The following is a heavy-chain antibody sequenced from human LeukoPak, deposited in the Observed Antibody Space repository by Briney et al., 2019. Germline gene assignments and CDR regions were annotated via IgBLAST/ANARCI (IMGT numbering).Heavy chain of an antibody. CDR3: ARPYDF. CDR2: FYYSGSP. CDR1: GCSISSSSYH. D-gene: IGHD3-3*01. J-gene: IGHJ4*02. V-gene: IGHV4-39*01. Sequence: PSETLSLTCTGSGCSISSSSYHWGWMRQPPGKGLEWIRSFYYSGSPYYNPSLKSRVTLSVDPSQNQFSLKLSSVTGADRSVYYCARPYDFWGQGSLLAVCS.